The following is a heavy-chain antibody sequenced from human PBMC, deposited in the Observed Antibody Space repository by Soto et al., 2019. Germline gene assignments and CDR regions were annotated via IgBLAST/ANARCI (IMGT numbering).Heavy chain of an antibody. J-gene: IGHJ4*02. CDR1: GYAFTTYG. V-gene: IGHV1-18*01. D-gene: IGHD1-1*01. CDR3: ARGRYGDY. CDR2: ISAHNGNT. Sequence: QVHLVQSGAEVKKPGASVKVSCKGSGYAFTTYGITWVRQAPGQGLEWMGWISAHNGNTNYAQKLQGRVTVTRDTFTRSVYMELSSLRFDDSAVYSRARGRYGDYWGQGALVTVSS.